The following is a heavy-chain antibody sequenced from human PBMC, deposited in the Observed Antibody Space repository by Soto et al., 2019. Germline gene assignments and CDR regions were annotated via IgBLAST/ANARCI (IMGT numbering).Heavy chain of an antibody. CDR2: IWYDGNNK. V-gene: IGHV3-33*08. CDR3: ARGLHSLFDY. J-gene: IGHJ4*02. Sequence: GGSLRLSFAASGFPFGDFGMHWLSQAPGKGLEWVAVIWYDGNNKYYADSVKGRFTISRDNSNNTLYVQMTSLRAEDTAVYYCARGLHSLFDYWGQGTLVTVSS. CDR1: GFPFGDFG. D-gene: IGHD2-21*01.